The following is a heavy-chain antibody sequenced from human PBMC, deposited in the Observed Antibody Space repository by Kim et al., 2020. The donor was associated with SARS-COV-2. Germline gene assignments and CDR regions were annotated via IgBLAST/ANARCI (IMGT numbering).Heavy chain of an antibody. J-gene: IGHJ5*02. CDR1: GYTFANYW. CDR3: VRRDGVSTSHAWFDP. V-gene: IGHV5-51*01. Sequence: GESLKISCKGSGYTFANYWIGWVRQMPGKGLEWMGLIYPGDSDSSYNPSFQGQVTISADKSSNTAYLQWSSLKASDTAIYYCVRRDGVSTSHAWFDPWGQGTLVTVSS. D-gene: IGHD4-17*01. CDR2: IYPGDSDS.